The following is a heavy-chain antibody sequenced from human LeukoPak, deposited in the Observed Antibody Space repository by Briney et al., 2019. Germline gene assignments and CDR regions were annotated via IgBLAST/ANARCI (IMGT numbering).Heavy chain of an antibody. CDR3: AKDRHYGSGSYFTFDY. V-gene: IGHV3-11*04. D-gene: IGHD3-10*01. CDR1: GFTFSDYY. Sequence: PGGSLRLSCAASGFTFSDYYMSWIRQAPGKGLEWVSYISSSGSTIYYADSVKGRFTISRDNSKNTLYLQMNSLRAEDTAVYYCAKDRHYGSGSYFTFDYWGQGTLVTVSS. CDR2: ISSSGSTI. J-gene: IGHJ4*02.